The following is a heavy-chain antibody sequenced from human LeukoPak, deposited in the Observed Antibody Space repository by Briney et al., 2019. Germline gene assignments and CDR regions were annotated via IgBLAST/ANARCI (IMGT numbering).Heavy chain of an antibody. D-gene: IGHD3-3*01. CDR2: IIPIFGTA. V-gene: IGHV1-69*01. CDR3: ARMYYDFWSGSGLDI. J-gene: IGHJ3*02. Sequence: SSVKVSCKASGGTFSSYAISWVRQAPGQGLECMGGIIPIFGTANYAQKFQGRVTITADESTSTAYMELSSLRSEDTAVYYCARMYYDFWSGSGLDIWGQGTMVTVSS. CDR1: GGTFSSYA.